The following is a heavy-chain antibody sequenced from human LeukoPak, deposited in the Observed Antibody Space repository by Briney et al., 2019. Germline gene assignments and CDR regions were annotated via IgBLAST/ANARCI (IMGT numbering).Heavy chain of an antibody. J-gene: IGHJ4*02. V-gene: IGHV4-39*07. Sequence: SETLSLTCIVSGGSINNSISYWGWIRQPPGKGLEWIGSIYYSGSTYYNPSLKSRGTISLDTSKNQFSLKLRSVTAADTAVYYWGRALYYYGWGISRPYSFAHWGQGTRFPVSS. CDR1: GGSINNSISY. CDR2: IYYSGST. CDR3: GRALYYYGWGISRPYSFAH. D-gene: IGHD3-10*01.